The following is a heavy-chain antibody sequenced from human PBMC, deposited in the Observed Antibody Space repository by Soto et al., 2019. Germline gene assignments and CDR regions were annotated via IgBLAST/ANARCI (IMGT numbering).Heavy chain of an antibody. CDR2: IIPIFGTA. CDR3: ASGCERFLEWLFSSY. D-gene: IGHD3-3*01. CDR1: GCTFSSYA. V-gene: IGHV1-69*01. J-gene: IGHJ4*02. Sequence: QVQLVQSGAEVKKPGSSVKVSCKASGCTFSSYAISWVRQAPGQGLEWMGGIIPIFGTANYAQKFQGRVTITADESTSRAYMELSSLRSEDRAVYYCASGCERFLEWLFSSYWGQGTLVTVSS.